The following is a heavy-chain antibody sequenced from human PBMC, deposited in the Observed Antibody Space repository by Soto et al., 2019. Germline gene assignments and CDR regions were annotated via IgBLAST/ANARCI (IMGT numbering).Heavy chain of an antibody. CDR2: ISASSGNT. CDR1: GYTFKSFG. J-gene: IGHJ5*02. V-gene: IGHV1-18*01. Sequence: ASVKVSCKTSGYTFKSFGLSWVRQAPGQGLEWMGWISASSGNTNYGQKVQDRVTMTTDTSTSTAYMELRSLRSDDTAVYYCARDQAVVVVPADNWFDPWGQGTLVTVSS. CDR3: ARDQAVVVVPADNWFDP. D-gene: IGHD2-2*01.